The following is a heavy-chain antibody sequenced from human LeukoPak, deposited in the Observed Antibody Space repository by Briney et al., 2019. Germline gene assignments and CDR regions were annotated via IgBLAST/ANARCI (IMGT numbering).Heavy chain of an antibody. CDR3: AGRYCSSTSCSVFFDY. CDR2: INHSGST. V-gene: IGHV4-34*01. J-gene: IGHJ4*02. CDR1: GGSLSGYY. Sequence: SETLSLTCAVYGGSLSGYYWSWIRQPPGKGLEWIGEINHSGSTNYNPSLKSRITISVDTSKNQFSLKLSSVTAADTAVYYCAGRYCSSTSCSVFFDYWGQGTLVTVSS. D-gene: IGHD2-2*01.